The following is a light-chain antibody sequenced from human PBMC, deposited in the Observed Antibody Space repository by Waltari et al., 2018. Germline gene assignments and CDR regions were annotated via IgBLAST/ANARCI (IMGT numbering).Light chain of an antibody. J-gene: IGKJ1*01. CDR2: RAS. Sequence: ETVVTQSPATLSVSPGERANLSCPTSQSIGSSLAWYQQKPGQAPRLLIYRASTRATGIPARFSGSGSETEFTLTISSLQSEDFAVYYCQQYNNWPPGTFGQGTKVEI. V-gene: IGKV3-15*01. CDR3: QQYNNWPPGT. CDR1: QSIGSS.